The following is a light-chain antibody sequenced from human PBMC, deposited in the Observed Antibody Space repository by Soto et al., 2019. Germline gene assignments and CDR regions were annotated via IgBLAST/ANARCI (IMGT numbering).Light chain of an antibody. J-gene: IGKJ5*01. CDR3: QQYGSSPIT. Sequence: EIVLTQSPGTLSLSPGERATLSCRASQSVSNNYLAWYQQKPGQAPRLLIYGPSSRATGIPDRFSGSGSGTDFTLTISRLEPEDSALYYCQQYGSSPITFGQGTRLEIK. CDR1: QSVSNNY. CDR2: GPS. V-gene: IGKV3-20*01.